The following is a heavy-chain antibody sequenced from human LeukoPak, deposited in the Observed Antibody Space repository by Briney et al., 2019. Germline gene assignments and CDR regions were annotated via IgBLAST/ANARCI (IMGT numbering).Heavy chain of an antibody. CDR2: FNPNSGGT. CDR1: GYTFTGYY. CDR3: ARDRITGTTDFDY. V-gene: IGHV1-2*02. D-gene: IGHD1-7*01. Sequence: ASVKVSCKASGYTFTGYYMHWVRQAPGQGLEWMGWFNPNSGGTNYAQKFQGRVTMTRDTSISTAYMELSRLRSDDTAVYYCARDRITGTTDFDYWGQGTLVTVSS. J-gene: IGHJ4*02.